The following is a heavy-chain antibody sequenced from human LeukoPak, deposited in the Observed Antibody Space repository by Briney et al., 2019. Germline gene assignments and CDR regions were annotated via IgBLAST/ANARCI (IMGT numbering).Heavy chain of an antibody. V-gene: IGHV1-18*01. D-gene: IGHD5-12*01. CDR2: ISAYNGNT. CDR1: GYTFTSYG. J-gene: IGHJ4*02. CDR3: ARALRGHGMATITGY. Sequence: ASVKVSCKASGYTFTSYGISWVRQAPGQGLEWMGWISAYNGNTNYAQKLQGRVTMTTDTSTSTAYMELSRLRSDDTAVYYCARALRGHGMATITGYWGQGTLVTVSS.